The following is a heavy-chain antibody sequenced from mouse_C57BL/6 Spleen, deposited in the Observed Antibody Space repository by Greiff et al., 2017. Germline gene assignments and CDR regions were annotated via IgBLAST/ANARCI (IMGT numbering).Heavy chain of an antibody. CDR3: ARGGNYDYAYAMDY. D-gene: IGHD2-4*01. CDR1: GYAFSSSW. V-gene: IGHV1-82*01. CDR2: IYPGDGDT. J-gene: IGHJ4*01. Sequence: QVQLQQSGPELVKPGASVKISCKASGYAFSSSWMNWVKQRPGKGLEWIGRIYPGDGDTNYNGKFKGKATLTADKSSSTAYMQLSSLTSEDSAVYFCARGGNYDYAYAMDYWGQGTSVTVSS.